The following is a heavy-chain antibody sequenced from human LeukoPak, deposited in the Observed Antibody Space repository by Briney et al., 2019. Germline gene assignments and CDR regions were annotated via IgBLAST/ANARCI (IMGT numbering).Heavy chain of an antibody. CDR3: ASLGKWELLFPFDY. CDR1: GFTFSSYA. J-gene: IGHJ4*02. Sequence: GGSLRLSCAASGFTFSSYAMHWVRQAPGKGLEWVAVISYDGSNKYYADSVKGRFTISRDNSKNTLYLQMNSLRAEDTAVYYCASLGKWELLFPFDYWGQETLVTVSS. CDR2: ISYDGSNK. V-gene: IGHV3-30-3*01. D-gene: IGHD1-26*01.